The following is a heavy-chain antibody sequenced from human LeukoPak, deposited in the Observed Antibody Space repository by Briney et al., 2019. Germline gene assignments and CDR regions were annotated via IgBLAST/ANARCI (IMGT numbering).Heavy chain of an antibody. Sequence: GASVKVSCKASGYTFSSYDINWVRQATGQGLEWMGWMNPNSGNTGYAQKFQGRVTMTRNTSITTAYMELSSLRSEDTAVYYCARVRSGSYFLWRYAFDIWGQGTMVTVSS. J-gene: IGHJ3*02. CDR3: ARVRSGSYFLWRYAFDI. D-gene: IGHD1-26*01. CDR1: GYTFSSYD. CDR2: MNPNSGNT. V-gene: IGHV1-8*01.